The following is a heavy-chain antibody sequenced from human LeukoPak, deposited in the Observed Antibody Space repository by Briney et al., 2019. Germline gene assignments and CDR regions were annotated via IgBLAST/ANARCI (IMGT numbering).Heavy chain of an antibody. CDR3: ARARNRDDAFDI. CDR2: ISYDGSNK. D-gene: IGHD1-14*01. J-gene: IGHJ3*02. Sequence: GSLRLSCAASGITFSSYAMHWVRQAPGKGLEWVAVISYDGSNKYYADSVKGRFTISRDNSKNTLYLQMNSLRAEDTAVYYCARARNRDDAFDIWGQGTMVTVSS. CDR1: GITFSSYA. V-gene: IGHV3-30*04.